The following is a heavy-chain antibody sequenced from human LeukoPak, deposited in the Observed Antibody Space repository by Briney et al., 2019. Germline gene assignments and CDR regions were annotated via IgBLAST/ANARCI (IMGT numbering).Heavy chain of an antibody. D-gene: IGHD2-2*01. Sequence: ASVKVSCKASGYIFTGYYMHWVRQAPGQGLEWMGWINPSSGGTDYAQKFQGRVTMTRDTSISTAYMELSGLRSDDTAVYYCARGGYCTTTTCFVLAADFDYWGQGILVTVSS. CDR2: INPSSGGT. CDR1: GYIFTGYY. V-gene: IGHV1-2*02. CDR3: ARGGYCTTTTCFVLAADFDY. J-gene: IGHJ4*02.